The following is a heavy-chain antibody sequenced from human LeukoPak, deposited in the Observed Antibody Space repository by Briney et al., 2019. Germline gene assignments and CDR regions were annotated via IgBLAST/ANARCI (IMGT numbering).Heavy chain of an antibody. Sequence: GESLKISCKGSGYSFTTFWIGWARQMPGKGLEWMGIIYPGDSDTRYSPSFQGQVTISADKSISTAYLQWSNLKASDTAMYYCTRSNAASLGGFNYWGQGTLVTVSS. D-gene: IGHD3-10*01. CDR3: TRSNAASLGGFNY. CDR2: IYPGDSDT. CDR1: GYSFTTFW. J-gene: IGHJ4*02. V-gene: IGHV5-51*01.